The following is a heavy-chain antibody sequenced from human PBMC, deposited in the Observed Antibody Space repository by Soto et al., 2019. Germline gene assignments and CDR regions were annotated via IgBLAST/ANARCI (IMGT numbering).Heavy chain of an antibody. J-gene: IGHJ4*02. CDR3: ARGGSDSRRYWVD. D-gene: IGHD3-22*01. CDR2: IKPDGSEK. CDR1: GLTFRNLW. Sequence: GGSLRLSCAASGLTFRNLWMTWVRQAAVKGLEWVANIKPDGSEKYYVDSVMGRFTISRDNARKSLYLQMNSLRVEDTAVYFCARGGSDSRRYWVDWGQGTQVTVAS. V-gene: IGHV3-7*03.